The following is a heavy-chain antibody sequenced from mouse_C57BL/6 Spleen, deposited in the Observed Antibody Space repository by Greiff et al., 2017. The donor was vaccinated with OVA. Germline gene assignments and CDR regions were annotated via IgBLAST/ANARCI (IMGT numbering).Heavy chain of an antibody. CDR2: IYPGSGNT. D-gene: IGHD3-1*01. Sequence: VQLQESGAELVRPGASVKLSCKASGYTFTDYYINWVKQRPGQGLEWIARIYPGSGNTYYNEKFKGKATLTAEKSSSTAYMQLSSLTSEDSAVYFCARSGGMDYWGQGTSVTVSS. J-gene: IGHJ4*01. V-gene: IGHV1-76*01. CDR3: ARSGGMDY. CDR1: GYTFTDYY.